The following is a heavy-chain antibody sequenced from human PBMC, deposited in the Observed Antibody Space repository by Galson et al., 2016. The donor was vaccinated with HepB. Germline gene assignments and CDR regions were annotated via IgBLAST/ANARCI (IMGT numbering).Heavy chain of an antibody. D-gene: IGHD6-13*01. V-gene: IGHV3-33*01. CDR1: GFSFSSYA. CDR3: ARDSSAPSKYYYSYLGLDF. CDR2: IWYDGSNK. J-gene: IGHJ6*02. Sequence: SLRLSCAASGFSFSSYAMHWVRQAPGKGLEWVAIIWYDGSNKNYADSVKGRFTISRDNSKNTLYLQMNSLRAEDTAEFYCARDSSAPSKYYYSYLGLDFWGQGTTVTVSS.